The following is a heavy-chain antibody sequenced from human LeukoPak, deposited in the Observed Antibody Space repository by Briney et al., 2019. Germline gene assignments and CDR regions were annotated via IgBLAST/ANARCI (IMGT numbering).Heavy chain of an antibody. J-gene: IGHJ6*03. Sequence: APVKVSCKASGYTFTGYYMHWVRQAPGQGLEWMGWINPNSGGTNYAQKFQGRVTMTRDTSISTAYMELSRLRSDDTAVYYCARGGGSVTTRYYYYYMDVWGKGTTVTVSS. CDR3: ARGGGSVTTRYYYYYMDV. D-gene: IGHD2-15*01. V-gene: IGHV1-2*02. CDR2: INPNSGGT. CDR1: GYTFTGYY.